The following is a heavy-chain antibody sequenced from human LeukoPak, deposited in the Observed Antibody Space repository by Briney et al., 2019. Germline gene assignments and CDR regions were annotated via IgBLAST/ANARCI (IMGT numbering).Heavy chain of an antibody. J-gene: IGHJ4*02. Sequence: SETLSLTCTVSGGSISSSSYYWGWLRQPPGKGLEWIGSIYYSGTTYYNPSLKSRVTISVDTSKNQFFLKLSSVTAADTAVYYCARRIYCSGGSCLDYWGQGTLVTVSS. V-gene: IGHV4-39*07. CDR3: ARRIYCSGGSCLDY. D-gene: IGHD2-15*01. CDR1: GGSISSSSYY. CDR2: IYYSGTT.